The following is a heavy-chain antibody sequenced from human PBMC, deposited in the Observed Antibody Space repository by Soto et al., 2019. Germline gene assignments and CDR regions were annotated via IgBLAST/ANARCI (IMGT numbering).Heavy chain of an antibody. CDR1: GFSLSTSAVG. Sequence: QITLKESGPTLVKPTQTLTLTCTFSGFSLSTSAVGVGWLRQPPGKALEWLAVTHWNGADHYSPSLKSRLTITRDTSKNQVVLTMTNVDPVDTATYYCAHRRVGNGLNYWGQGTLVTVSS. CDR2: THWNGAD. J-gene: IGHJ4*02. D-gene: IGHD2-8*01. V-gene: IGHV2-5*01. CDR3: AHRRVGNGLNY.